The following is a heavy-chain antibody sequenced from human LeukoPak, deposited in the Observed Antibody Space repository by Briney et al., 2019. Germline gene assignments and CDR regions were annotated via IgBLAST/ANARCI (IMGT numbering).Heavy chain of an antibody. CDR3: ARDLFFDAY. V-gene: IGHV3-48*02. J-gene: IGHJ4*02. D-gene: IGHD3-3*01. CDR1: GFTFSSYS. Sequence: PGGSLRLSCAASGFTFSSYSMNWVRQAPGKGLEWVSYISSSSSTIYYADSVKGRFTISRDNAKNSLYLQMNSVRDEDTAVYYCARDLFFDAYWGQGTLVTVSS. CDR2: ISSSSSTI.